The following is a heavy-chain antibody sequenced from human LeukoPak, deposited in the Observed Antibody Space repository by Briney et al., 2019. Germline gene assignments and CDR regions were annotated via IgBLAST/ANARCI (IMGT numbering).Heavy chain of an antibody. Sequence: GGSLRLSCAASGFTFSSYDMSWVRQAPGKGLEWVSVISGSGGSTYYADSVKGRFTIYRDNSKNTQYLQMNSLRAEDTAVYYCATSWGPDTSAFRWGRDGMDVWGQGTTVIVS. D-gene: IGHD3-16*01. J-gene: IGHJ6*02. CDR2: ISGSGGST. CDR3: ATSWGPDTSAFRWGRDGMDV. V-gene: IGHV3-23*01. CDR1: GFTFSSYD.